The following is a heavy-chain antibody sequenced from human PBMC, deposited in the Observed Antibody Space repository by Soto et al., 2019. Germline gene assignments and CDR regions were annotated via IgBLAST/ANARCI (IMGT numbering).Heavy chain of an antibody. CDR2: IDPSDSYT. CDR3: ARQGRGWQWLVQYYYGMDV. Sequence: GESLKISCKGSGYSFTSYWISWVRQMPGKGLEWMGRIDPSDSYTNYSPSFQGHVTISADKSISTAYLQWSSLKASDTAMYYCARQGRGWQWLVQYYYGMDVWGQGTTVTVSS. V-gene: IGHV5-10-1*01. D-gene: IGHD6-19*01. J-gene: IGHJ6*02. CDR1: GYSFTSYW.